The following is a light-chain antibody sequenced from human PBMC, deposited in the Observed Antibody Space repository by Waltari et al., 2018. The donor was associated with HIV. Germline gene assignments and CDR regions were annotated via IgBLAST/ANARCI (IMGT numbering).Light chain of an antibody. J-gene: IGLJ3*02. CDR1: SSDIGASDS. CDR2: EVT. Sequence: QSVLTQPPSASGSLGQSVPISCTGSSSDIGASDSVSWFQQHPRSAPKPLLYEVTRRPSTVSDRFSGSRSGSTAFLTVAGLQPDDEATYFCSSYGDSLRVLFGGGTNVTVL. CDR3: SSYGDSLRVL. V-gene: IGLV2-8*01.